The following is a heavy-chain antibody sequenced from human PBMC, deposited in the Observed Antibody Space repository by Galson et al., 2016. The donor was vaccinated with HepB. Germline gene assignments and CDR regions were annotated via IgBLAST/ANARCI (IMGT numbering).Heavy chain of an antibody. Sequence: SLRLSCAASGFSFSDYWMTWVRQAPGKGLEWVANIKQDGSEKYYVDFVKGRFTISRDNAKNSLYLQMNSLRAEDTAIYYCVSRRHIAADGVDWGQGILVTVS. CDR3: VSRRHIAADGVD. J-gene: IGHJ4*02. D-gene: IGHD6-13*01. CDR2: IKQDGSEK. V-gene: IGHV3-7*02. CDR1: GFSFSDYW.